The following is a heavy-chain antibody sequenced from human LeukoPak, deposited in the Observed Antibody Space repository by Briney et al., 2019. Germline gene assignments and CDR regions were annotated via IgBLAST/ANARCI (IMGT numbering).Heavy chain of an antibody. CDR3: AVCGGDYLDAFDI. CDR1: GSTFSSYE. V-gene: IGHV3-48*03. D-gene: IGHD2-21*01. CDR2: ISSSGSTI. J-gene: IGHJ3*02. Sequence: PGGSLRLSCAASGSTFSSYEINWVRQAPGKGLEWVSYISSSGSTIYYADSVKGRFTISRDNAKNSLNLQMNSLRAEDTAVYYCAVCGGDYLDAFDIWGQGTMVTVSS.